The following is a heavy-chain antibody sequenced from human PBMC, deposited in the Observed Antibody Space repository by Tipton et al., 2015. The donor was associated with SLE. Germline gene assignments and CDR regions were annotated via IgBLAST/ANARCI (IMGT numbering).Heavy chain of an antibody. Sequence: TLSLTCTVSGGSISSSSYYWGWIRQPPGKGLEWIGIIFYSGSTYYNPSLKSRVTISVDTSKNQFSLKLSSVTAADTAVYYCARGGGLPLAAFDIWGRGTMDSVSS. CDR1: GGSISSSSYY. J-gene: IGHJ3*02. V-gene: IGHV4-39*07. CDR2: IFYSGST. CDR3: ARGGGLPLAAFDI. D-gene: IGHD1-26*01.